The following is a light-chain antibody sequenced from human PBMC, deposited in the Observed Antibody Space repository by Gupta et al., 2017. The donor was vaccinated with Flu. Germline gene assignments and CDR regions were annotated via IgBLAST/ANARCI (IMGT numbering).Light chain of an antibody. V-gene: IGLV2-8*01. Sequence: QSALTQPPSASGSPGQSVTISCTGTSSDVGGYNYVSWYQQHPGKAPKLMIYEVSQRPSGVPDRFSGSKSGNTASLTVSGLQAEDEADYYCSSFAGSDYWVFGGGTKLTV. CDR3: SSFAGSDYWV. J-gene: IGLJ3*02. CDR2: EVS. CDR1: SSDVGGYNY.